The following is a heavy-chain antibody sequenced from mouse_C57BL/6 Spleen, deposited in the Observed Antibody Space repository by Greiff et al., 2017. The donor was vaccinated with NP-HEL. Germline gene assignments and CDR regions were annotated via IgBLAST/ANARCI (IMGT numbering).Heavy chain of an antibody. CDR3: ARSEGLYYGSSYVRFDY. CDR1: GYTFTDYN. V-gene: IGHV1-18*01. CDR2: INPNNGGT. J-gene: IGHJ2*01. Sequence: VQLQQSGPELVKPGASVKIPCKASGYTFTDYNMDWVKQSHGKSLEWIGDINPNNGGTIYNQKFKGKATLTVDKSSSTAYMELRSLTSEDTAVYYCARSEGLYYGSSYVRFDYWGQGTTLTVSS. D-gene: IGHD1-1*01.